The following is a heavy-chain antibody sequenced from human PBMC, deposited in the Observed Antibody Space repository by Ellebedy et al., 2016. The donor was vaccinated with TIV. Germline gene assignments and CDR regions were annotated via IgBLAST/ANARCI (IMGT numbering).Heavy chain of an antibody. CDR1: GYTFTNYG. Sequence: ASVKVSCXASGYTFTNYGISWVRQAPGQGLELMGWISGYNGNTNYAQKLQGRVTMTTDTSMSTAYMELRSLRSDDTAVYYCARFPGPLRRNYYYYMDVWGKGTTVTVSS. J-gene: IGHJ6*03. D-gene: IGHD4-17*01. V-gene: IGHV1-18*01. CDR3: ARFPGPLRRNYYYYMDV. CDR2: ISGYNGNT.